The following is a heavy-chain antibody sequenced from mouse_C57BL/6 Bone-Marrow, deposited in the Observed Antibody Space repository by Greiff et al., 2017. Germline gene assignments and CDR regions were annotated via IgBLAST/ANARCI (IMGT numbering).Heavy chain of an antibody. CDR2: IDPENGDT. Sequence: VQLQQSGAELVRPGASVKLSCTASGFNIKDDYMHWVKQTPEQGLEWIGWIDPENGDTEYASKFQGKATITADTSSNPAYLQLSSLTSEDTAVYYCTRIYDGYFYAMDYWGQGTSVTVSS. CDR1: GFNIKDDY. J-gene: IGHJ4*01. D-gene: IGHD2-3*01. V-gene: IGHV14-4*01. CDR3: TRIYDGYFYAMDY.